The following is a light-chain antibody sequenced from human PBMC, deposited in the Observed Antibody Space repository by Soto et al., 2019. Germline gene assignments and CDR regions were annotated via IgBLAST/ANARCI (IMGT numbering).Light chain of an antibody. J-gene: IGLJ2*01. Sequence: QSVLTQSPSASASLGASVKLTCTLSSGHSTYAIAWHQQQPEKGPRYLMKLNSDGSHSKGDGIPDRFSGSSSGTERYLTISRLQSEDEVDYYCQTWGTGIHVVFGGGTKVTVL. CDR2: LNSDGSH. V-gene: IGLV4-69*01. CDR3: QTWGTGIHVV. CDR1: SGHSTYA.